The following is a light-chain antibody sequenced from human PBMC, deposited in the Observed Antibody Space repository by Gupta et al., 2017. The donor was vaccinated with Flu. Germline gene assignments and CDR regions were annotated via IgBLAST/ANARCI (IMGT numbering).Light chain of an antibody. V-gene: IGLV2-14*01. Sequence: QSALTQPASVSGSPGQSIAISCTGTSSDVGNYNYVSWYQHHPGTAPKLMIYEVTHRPSGISVRFSGSGSGNTTTLIISVPGVEDEAEYYYNSDSSSSILLFGGGTKLTV. CDR3: NSDSSSSILL. J-gene: IGLJ2*01. CDR2: EVT. CDR1: SSDVGNYNY.